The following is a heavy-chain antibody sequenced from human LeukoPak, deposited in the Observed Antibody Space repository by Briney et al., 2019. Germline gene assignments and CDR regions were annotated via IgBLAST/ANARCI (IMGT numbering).Heavy chain of an antibody. J-gene: IGHJ4*02. CDR2: ISSGGST. Sequence: SGGSLRLSCSASGFTFSSYAMLWVRQAPGKGLECVSAISSGGSTHYADSVKGRFTIYRDDSENTLYLQMTSLRTEDTAVYYCAMNWNCDYWGQGTLVTVSS. CDR3: AMNWNCDY. CDR1: GFTFSSYA. V-gene: IGHV3-64D*09. D-gene: IGHD1-1*01.